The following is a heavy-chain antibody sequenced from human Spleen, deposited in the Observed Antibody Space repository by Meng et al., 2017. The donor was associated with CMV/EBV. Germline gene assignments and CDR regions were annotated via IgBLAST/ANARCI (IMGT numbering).Heavy chain of an antibody. J-gene: IGHJ3*01. D-gene: IGHD1-20*01. V-gene: IGHV4-30-4*08. Sequence: SETLSLTCTVSGDSISSGGYYWSWVRQPPGKGLEWIGYIYYNGNAYYNPSLKSRVVISVDTSKNQFSLKLSSVTAADTAVYSCARVRITGTGDVFDVWGQGTMVTVSS. CDR3: ARVRITGTGDVFDV. CDR2: IYYNGNA. CDR1: GDSISSGGYY.